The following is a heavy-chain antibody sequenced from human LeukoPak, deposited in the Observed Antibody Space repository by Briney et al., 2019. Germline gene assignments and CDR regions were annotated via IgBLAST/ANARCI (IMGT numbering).Heavy chain of an antibody. J-gene: IGHJ6*02. D-gene: IGHD3-22*01. V-gene: IGHV4-59*08. Sequence: PSETLSLTCTVSGGSISSYYWSWIRQPPGKGLEWIGYIYYSGSTNYNPSLKSRVTISVDTSKNQFSLQLNSVTAADTAVYYCARGGITYYYDSSGKVYYYYYGMDVWGQGTTVTVSS. CDR2: IYYSGST. CDR3: ARGGITYYYDSSGKVYYYYYGMDV. CDR1: GGSISSYY.